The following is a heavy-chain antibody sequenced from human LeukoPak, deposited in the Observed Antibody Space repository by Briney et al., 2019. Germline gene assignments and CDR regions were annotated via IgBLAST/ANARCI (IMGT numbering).Heavy chain of an antibody. CDR1: GFTFDDYV. CDR2: MNWNGGRT. Sequence: GGSLRLSCAASGFTFDDYVMIWVRQAPGKGLDWVAGMNWNGGRTGYADSVKGRFTISRDNAKNSLYLQMNSLRAEDTALYYCARSPPRIAVAAAFWDYWGQGTLVTVSS. D-gene: IGHD6-19*01. J-gene: IGHJ4*02. CDR3: ARSPPRIAVAAAFWDY. V-gene: IGHV3-20*04.